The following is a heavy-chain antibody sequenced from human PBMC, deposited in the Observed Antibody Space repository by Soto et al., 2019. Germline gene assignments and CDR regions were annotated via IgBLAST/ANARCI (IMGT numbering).Heavy chain of an antibody. Sequence: QVQLVESGGGVVQPGRSLRLSCAASGFTFSSHAMNWVRQAPGKGLEWVALIWNAGNNKYYADAGSVKGRFTISRDNSRNTLYLEMNSVRADDTGVYYCARGPDYSNFGYSDYWGQGTLVTVSS. CDR1: GFTFSSHA. V-gene: IGHV3-33*01. J-gene: IGHJ4*02. CDR2: IWNAGNNK. CDR3: ARGPDYSNFGYSDY. D-gene: IGHD4-4*01.